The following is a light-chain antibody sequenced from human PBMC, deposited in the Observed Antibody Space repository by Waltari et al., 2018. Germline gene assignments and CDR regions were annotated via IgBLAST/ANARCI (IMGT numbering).Light chain of an antibody. J-gene: IGKJ3*01. Sequence: DIQMAQSPSPVSASVGDTVTITCRASEGLRTWLAWYQQKPGKAPKLLIYGASILQSGVPARFSGSGSGTDFTLTISNLQADDFASYYCQQAHTFPFTFGPGTKVYIK. CDR1: EGLRTW. V-gene: IGKV1-12*01. CDR2: GAS. CDR3: QQAHTFPFT.